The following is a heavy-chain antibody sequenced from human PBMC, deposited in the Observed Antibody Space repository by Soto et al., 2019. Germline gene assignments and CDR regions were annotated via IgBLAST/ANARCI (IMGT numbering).Heavy chain of an antibody. V-gene: IGHV3-23*01. CDR1: GFILNNYA. CDR3: AKRGRNWGAFDF. D-gene: IGHD7-27*01. CDR2: IGGTDGDSDGVP. J-gene: IGHJ3*01. Sequence: VQLLESGGDLVQPGGSLRLSCVASGFILNNYAMSWVRQAPGQGLEWVSTIGGTDGDSDGVPWYEDSVKGRFTISRESSANSLFLHMDNFRAGDSTLYYCAKRGRNWGAFDFWGQGTTVVVSS.